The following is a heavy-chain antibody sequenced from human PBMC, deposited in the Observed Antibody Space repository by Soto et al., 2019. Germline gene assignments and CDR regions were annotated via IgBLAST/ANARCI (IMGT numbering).Heavy chain of an antibody. J-gene: IGHJ6*03. CDR3: AKKPTDDILTGYYVYYYYYYMDV. Sequence: GGSLRLSCAASGFTFSSYAMSWVRQAPGKGLEWVSAISGSGGSTYYADSVKGRFTISRDNSKNTLYLQMNSLRAEDTAVYYCAKKPTDDILTGYYVYYYYYYMDVWGKGTTVTVSS. CDR1: GFTFSSYA. D-gene: IGHD3-9*01. V-gene: IGHV3-23*01. CDR2: ISGSGGST.